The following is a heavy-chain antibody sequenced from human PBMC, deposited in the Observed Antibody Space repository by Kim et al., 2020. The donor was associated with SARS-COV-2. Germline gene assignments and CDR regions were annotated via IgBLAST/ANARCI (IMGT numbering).Heavy chain of an antibody. CDR2: INPNGGST. J-gene: IGHJ5*02. CDR1: EYIFTSYY. CDR3: ARDRGYCSGGSCSDNWFDP. Sequence: ASVKVSCKASEYIFTSYYIHWVRQAPGQGLEWMGIINPNGGSTDYAQKFQGRVTMTRDTSTSTVYMELSSLRSEDTAVYYCARDRGYCSGGSCSDNWFDPWGQGTLVTVSS. D-gene: IGHD2-15*01. V-gene: IGHV1-46*01.